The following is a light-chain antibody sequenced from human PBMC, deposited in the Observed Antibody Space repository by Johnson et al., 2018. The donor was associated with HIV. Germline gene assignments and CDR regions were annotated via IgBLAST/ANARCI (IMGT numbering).Light chain of an antibody. CDR3: GTWDSSLRPYG. J-gene: IGLJ1*01. V-gene: IGLV1-51*01. Sequence: QSVLTQPPSVSAAPGQKVTISCSGSSSNIGNNYVSWYQQLPGTAPRLLIYDNNKRPSGIPDRFSGSKSGTSATLGITGLQTGDEADYYCGTWDSSLRPYGFETGTKVTSL. CDR1: SSNIGNNY. CDR2: DNN.